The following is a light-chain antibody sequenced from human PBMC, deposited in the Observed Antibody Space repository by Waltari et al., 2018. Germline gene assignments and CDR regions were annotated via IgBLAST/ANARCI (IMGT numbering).Light chain of an antibody. Sequence: QSVLTQPPSVSAAPGQKVTISCSGTSSHHGSNYVSWYQQLPGAAPKLLIYDNNKRPSGVPDRFSGSKSGTSATLGITGLQTEDEADYHCKTWDRSLSAVVFGGGTKLTVL. CDR2: DNN. V-gene: IGLV1-51*01. CDR3: KTWDRSLSAVV. CDR1: SSHHGSNY. J-gene: IGLJ2*01.